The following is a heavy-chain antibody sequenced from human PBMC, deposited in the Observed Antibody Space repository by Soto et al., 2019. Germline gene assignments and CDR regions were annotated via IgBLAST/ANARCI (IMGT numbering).Heavy chain of an antibody. CDR2: ISPGSDIR. D-gene: IGHD3-10*01. Sequence: GGSLRLSCAVSGFSLRDYYMTWIRQAPGKGLELLSYISPGSDIRKYADSVEGRFTISRDNSKNTLYLQMNSLRAEDTAVYYCARMYYYGSGSYYMGGMDVWGQGTTVTVSS. CDR1: GFSLRDYY. V-gene: IGHV3-11*06. J-gene: IGHJ6*02. CDR3: ARMYYYGSGSYYMGGMDV.